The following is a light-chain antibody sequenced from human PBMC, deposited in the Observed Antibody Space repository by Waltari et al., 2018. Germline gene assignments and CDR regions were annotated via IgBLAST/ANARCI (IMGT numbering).Light chain of an antibody. V-gene: IGLV2-14*03. CDR3: SSYSRSSTFYV. CDR1: TSDVGGYNY. Sequence: QSALTQPASVSGSPGQSITISCTGTTSDVGGYNYVSWYQQHPGKAPKLMIHDVSNRPSGVSDRFSGANSGNTASLTISGLQTEDEADYYCSSYSRSSTFYVFGTGTKVTVL. CDR2: DVS. J-gene: IGLJ1*01.